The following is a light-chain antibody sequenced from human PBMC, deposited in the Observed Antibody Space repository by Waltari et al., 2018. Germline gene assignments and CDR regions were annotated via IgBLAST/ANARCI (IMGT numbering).Light chain of an antibody. CDR2: RHD. CDR1: ADNVGKHG. J-gene: IGLJ1*01. CDR3: SAWDDGLKVYV. Sequence: QAGLTQPPSVSKGLAQTATLTCTVNADNVGKHGATSLQQVRGHPPKLLSYRHDKRPSWISQGFSASRAGNTASLTITGLQPEDEADYYCSAWDDGLKVYVFGPGTKVTVL. V-gene: IGLV10-54*04.